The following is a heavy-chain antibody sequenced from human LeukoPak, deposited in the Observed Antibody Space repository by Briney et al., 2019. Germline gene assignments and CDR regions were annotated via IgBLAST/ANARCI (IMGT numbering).Heavy chain of an antibody. CDR2: ISSSSTI. CDR3: ARELQNRLGYGSGSYGGTWDY. CDR1: GFTFSSYS. Sequence: PGGSLRLSCAASGFTFSSYSMNWVRQAPGKGLEWVSYISSSSTIYYAASVKGRFTISRDNAKNSLYLQMNSLRAEDTAVYYCARELQNRLGYGSGSYGGTWDYWGQGTLVTVSS. D-gene: IGHD3-10*01. V-gene: IGHV3-48*04. J-gene: IGHJ4*02.